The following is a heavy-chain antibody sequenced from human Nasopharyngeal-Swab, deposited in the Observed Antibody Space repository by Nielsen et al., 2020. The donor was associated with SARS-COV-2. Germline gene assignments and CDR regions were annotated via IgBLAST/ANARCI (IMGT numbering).Heavy chain of an antibody. V-gene: IGHV2-70*01. J-gene: IGHJ6*02. Sequence: SGPTLVKPTQTLTLTCTFSVFSLSTSAMCVSWIRQPPGKALEWLALIDWDDDKYYSTSLKTRLTISKDTSKNQVVLTMTNMDPVDTATYYCARIRPILPDYYDSSGYKPDYYYYYGMDVWGQGTTVTVSS. CDR3: ARIRPILPDYYDSSGYKPDYYYYYGMDV. CDR1: VFSLSTSAMC. CDR2: IDWDDDK. D-gene: IGHD3-22*01.